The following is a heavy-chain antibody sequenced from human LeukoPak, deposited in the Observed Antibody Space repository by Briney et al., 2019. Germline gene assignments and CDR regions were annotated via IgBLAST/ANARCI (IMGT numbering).Heavy chain of an antibody. V-gene: IGHV3-23*01. CDR1: GISVSSNY. CDR3: AKAMRGSALVFDY. CDR2: ITGSSGST. D-gene: IGHD2-15*01. Sequence: GGSLRLSCAASGISVSSNYMSWVRQAPGKGLEWVSTITGSSGSTYYADSVKGRSTISRDNSKNTLYLQMNSLGAEDTAVFYCAKAMRGSALVFDYWGQGTLVTVSS. J-gene: IGHJ4*02.